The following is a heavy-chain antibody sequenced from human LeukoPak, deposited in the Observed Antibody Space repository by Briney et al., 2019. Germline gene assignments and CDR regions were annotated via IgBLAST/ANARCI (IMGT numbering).Heavy chain of an antibody. CDR2: IYYSGST. V-gene: IGHV4-59*08. J-gene: IGHJ4*02. CDR1: GGSFSGYY. CDR3: AKSSYSIFDY. Sequence: SETLSLTCAVYGGSFSGYYWSWIRQPPGKGLEWIGYIYYSGSTNYNPSLKSRVTISVDTSKNQFSLKLSSVTAADTAVYYCAKSSYSIFDYWGQGTLVTVSS. D-gene: IGHD5-18*01.